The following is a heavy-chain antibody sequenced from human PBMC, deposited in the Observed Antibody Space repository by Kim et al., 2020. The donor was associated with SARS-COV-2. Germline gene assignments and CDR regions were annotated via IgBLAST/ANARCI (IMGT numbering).Heavy chain of an antibody. CDR2: IITSTANI. CDR3: ARDGAYLGGSYMDV. D-gene: IGHD2-8*01. Sequence: ASVKVSSKASGYIFTSYVINWVRQAPGQRLEWMGRIITSTANITYSQTFKGRVAISYDTSATTAYLQLSSLRLEDTAVYYCARDGAYLGGSYMDVWGNGT. CDR1: GYIFTSYV. V-gene: IGHV1-3*04. J-gene: IGHJ6*03.